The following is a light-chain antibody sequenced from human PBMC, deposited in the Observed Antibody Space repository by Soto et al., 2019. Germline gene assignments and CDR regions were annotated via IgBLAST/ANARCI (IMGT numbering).Light chain of an antibody. J-gene: IGKJ2*01. Sequence: DIEMTQSPSTLSASVGDRVTITCRASQSITTWLAWYQQKPGKAPKLLIYKATNVQTGVPSRSRGSGSGTEFSLTISSLQPEDFAIYYCQQYNDYQYTFGQGTRLEIK. CDR3: QQYNDYQYT. V-gene: IGKV1-5*03. CDR1: QSITTW. CDR2: KAT.